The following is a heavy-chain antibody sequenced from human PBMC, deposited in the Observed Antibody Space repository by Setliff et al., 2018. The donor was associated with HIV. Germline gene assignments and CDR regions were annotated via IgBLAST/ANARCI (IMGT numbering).Heavy chain of an antibody. J-gene: IGHJ4*02. Sequence: SETLSFTCTVSGGSISSYYWSWIRQPPGKGLEWIGYIYTSGSTNYNPSLKSRVTISVDTSKNQFSLKLSSVTAADTAVYYCARGLSFYDPGGFDYWGQGTLVTVSS. CDR2: IYTSGST. CDR1: GGSISSYY. V-gene: IGHV4-4*09. CDR3: ARGLSFYDPGGFDY. D-gene: IGHD3-22*01.